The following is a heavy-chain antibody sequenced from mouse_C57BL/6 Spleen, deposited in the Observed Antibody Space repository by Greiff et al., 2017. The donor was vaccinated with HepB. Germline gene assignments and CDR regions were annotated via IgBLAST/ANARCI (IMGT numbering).Heavy chain of an antibody. CDR1: GYSFTSYY. CDR3: ARLDDGYGGFAY. J-gene: IGHJ3*01. Sequence: VKLMESGPELVKPGASVKISCKASGYSFTSYYIHWVKQRPGQGLEWIGWIYPGSGNTKYNEKFKGKATLTADTSSSTAYMQLSSLTSEDSAVYYCARLDDGYGGFAYWGQGTLVTVSA. CDR2: IYPGSGNT. D-gene: IGHD2-3*01. V-gene: IGHV1-66*01.